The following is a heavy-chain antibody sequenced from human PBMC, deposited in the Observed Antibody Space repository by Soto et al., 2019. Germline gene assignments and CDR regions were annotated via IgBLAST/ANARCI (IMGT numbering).Heavy chain of an antibody. V-gene: IGHV3-23*01. D-gene: IGHD6-19*01. J-gene: IGHJ4*02. CDR1: GFTFGNYA. CDR3: AKGPDSSGWYRD. Sequence: GGSLRLSCTASGFTFGNYAMSWVRQAPGKGLEWVSAISGSGGSTYYADSVKGRFTISRDNSKNTLYLQMNSLRAEDTAVYYCAKGPDSSGWYRDWGQGTLVTVS. CDR2: ISGSGGST.